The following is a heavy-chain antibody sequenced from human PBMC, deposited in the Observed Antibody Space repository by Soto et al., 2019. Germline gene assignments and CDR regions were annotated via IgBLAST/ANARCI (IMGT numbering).Heavy chain of an antibody. CDR1: GFSLTTTGVG. CDR3: AHRGATVTSIWFDP. J-gene: IGHJ5*02. Sequence: QITLKESGPTLVNPTQTLTLTCTFSGFSLTTTGVGVGWIRQPPGKALEWLALIYWNDQKRYNPSLQSRISITKDTSKNQVVLTMTNMDPVDTATYYCAHRGATVTSIWFDPWGQGTLVTVSS. D-gene: IGHD4-17*01. CDR2: IYWNDQK. V-gene: IGHV2-5*01.